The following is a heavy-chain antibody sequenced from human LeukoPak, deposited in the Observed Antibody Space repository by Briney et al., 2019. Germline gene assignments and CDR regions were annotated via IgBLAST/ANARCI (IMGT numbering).Heavy chain of an antibody. CDR1: GGSISSGSYY. J-gene: IGHJ5*02. Sequence: PSETLSLTCTVSGGSISSGSYYWSWIRQPAGKGLEWIGRIYTSGSTNYNPSLKSRVTISVDKSKNQFSLKLSSVTAADTAVYYCARGWRVPAAAGYWFDPWGQGTLVTVSS. V-gene: IGHV4-61*02. CDR3: ARGWRVPAAAGYWFDP. D-gene: IGHD2-2*01. CDR2: IYTSGST.